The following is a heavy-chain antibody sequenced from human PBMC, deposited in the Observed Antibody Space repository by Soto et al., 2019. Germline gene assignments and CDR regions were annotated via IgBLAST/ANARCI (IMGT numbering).Heavy chain of an antibody. Sequence: GSLRLSCAASGFTFSDYYMSWIRQAPGKGLEWVSYISSSSSYTNYADSVKGRFTISRDNAKNSLYLQMNSLRAEDTAVYYCARSTEVGGSYYYYYGMDVWGQGTTVTVSS. CDR3: ARSTEVGGSYYYYYGMDV. V-gene: IGHV3-11*06. J-gene: IGHJ6*02. D-gene: IGHD1-26*01. CDR1: GFTFSDYY. CDR2: ISSSSSYT.